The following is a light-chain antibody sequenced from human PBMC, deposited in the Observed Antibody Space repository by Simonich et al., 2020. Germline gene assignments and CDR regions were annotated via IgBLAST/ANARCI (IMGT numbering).Light chain of an antibody. CDR3: QQYYSTPRT. V-gene: IGKV4-1*01. J-gene: IGKJ1*01. CDR1: QSVLYSSNNKNY. Sequence: DIVMTQSPDSLAVSLGERATINCKPSQSVLYSSNNKNYLAWYQHKPGQPPKLLIYWASTRESGVPDRFSGSGSGTDFTLTISSLQAEDVAVYYCQQYYSTPRTFGQGTKVEIK. CDR2: WAS.